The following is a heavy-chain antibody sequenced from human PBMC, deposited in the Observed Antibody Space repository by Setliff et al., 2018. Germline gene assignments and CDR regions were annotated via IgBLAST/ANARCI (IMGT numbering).Heavy chain of an antibody. D-gene: IGHD1-26*01. J-gene: IGHJ3*01. CDR1: GDSISSGDYF. CDR3: AREVGTSTSSDAFDV. CDR2: IYRSGSA. V-gene: IGHV4-30-4*08. Sequence: KTSETLSLTCTVSGDSISSGDYFWSWIRQPPGKGLEWIAYIYRSGSAYYNPSLKGRVTMSVDTSKNQFSLHLTSVTAADTAVYYCAREVGTSTSSDAFDVWGQGMMVTVSS.